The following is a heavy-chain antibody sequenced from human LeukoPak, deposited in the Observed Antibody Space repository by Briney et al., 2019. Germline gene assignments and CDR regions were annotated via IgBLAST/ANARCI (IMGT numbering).Heavy chain of an antibody. CDR2: INHTGST. Sequence: SETLSLTCAVYGGSFSGYYWSGIRQPPGKGLEGIGEINHTGSTNYNPSLKSRVTISVDTSTNQFSLKLSSVTAADTAVYYCARHQDIRAMDVWGQGTPVTVSS. V-gene: IGHV4-34*01. J-gene: IGHJ6*02. CDR1: GGSFSGYY. CDR3: ARHQDIRAMDV. D-gene: IGHD2-15*01.